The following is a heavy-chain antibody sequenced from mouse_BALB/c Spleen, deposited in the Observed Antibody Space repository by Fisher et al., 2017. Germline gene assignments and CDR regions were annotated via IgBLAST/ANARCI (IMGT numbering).Heavy chain of an antibody. J-gene: IGHJ1*01. CDR3: ARRTDWYFDV. Sequence: KFKGKATFTADTSSNTAYMQLSSLTSEDSAVYYCARRTDWYFDVWGAGTTVTVSS. V-gene: IGHV1-9*01.